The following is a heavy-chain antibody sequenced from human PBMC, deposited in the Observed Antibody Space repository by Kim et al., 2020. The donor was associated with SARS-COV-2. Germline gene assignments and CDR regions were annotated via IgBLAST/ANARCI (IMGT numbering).Heavy chain of an antibody. CDR3: TTSGTNAFDI. V-gene: IGHV3-21*06. J-gene: IGHJ3*02. CDR2: ITSSSSNI. CDR1: GFSFSTYN. Sequence: GGSLRLSCAASGFSFSTYNMNWVRQAPGKGLEWVSFITSSSSNIYYADSVKGRFTISSDNAKNSLYLHMNSLRAEDTAVYYCTTSGTNAFDIWGLGTMLIVSS.